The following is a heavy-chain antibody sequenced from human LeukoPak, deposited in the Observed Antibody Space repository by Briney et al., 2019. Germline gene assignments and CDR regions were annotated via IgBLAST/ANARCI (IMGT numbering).Heavy chain of an antibody. CDR3: ASKVVPHSGGAFDI. CDR1: GYTFTGYY. CDR2: INPNSGGT. J-gene: IGHJ3*02. Sequence: ASVKVSCKASGYTFTGYYMHGVRQAPGQGLEWMGWINPNSGGTNYAQKFQGWVTMTRDTSISTAYMELSRLRSDDTAVYYCASKVVPHSGGAFDIWGQGTMVTVSS. V-gene: IGHV1-2*04. D-gene: IGHD2-2*01.